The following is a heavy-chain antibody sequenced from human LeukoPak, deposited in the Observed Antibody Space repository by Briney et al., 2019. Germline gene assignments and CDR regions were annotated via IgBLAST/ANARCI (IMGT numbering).Heavy chain of an antibody. CDR1: GYTLSELS. Sequence: ASVKVSCKVSGYTLSELSIHWVRHAPGEGLEWMGGFDPEDGKTIYAQKFQGRASMTDDTSTDTAYLELSSLRSEDTAVYYCATGIVASMYVFDIWGRGTMVTVSS. D-gene: IGHD2/OR15-2a*01. V-gene: IGHV1-24*01. CDR2: FDPEDGKT. J-gene: IGHJ3*02. CDR3: ATGIVASMYVFDI.